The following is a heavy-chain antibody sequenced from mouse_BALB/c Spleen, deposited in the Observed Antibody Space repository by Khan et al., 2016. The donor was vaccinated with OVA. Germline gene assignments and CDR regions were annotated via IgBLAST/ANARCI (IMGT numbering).Heavy chain of an antibody. CDR3: DRIARK. CDR2: IVPPNGNT. CDR1: GFTFKNTY. J-gene: IGHJ2*01. D-gene: IGHD6-1*01. V-gene: IGHV14-3*02. Sequence: EVQLQESGAELVKSGATVKLSCTASGFTFKNTYMHWLKQWPKQGLEWIGRIVPPNGNTKYDPNFQVKANITAETTSNTTYQQLSSLTAEETAVNYCDRIARKWGQGTTLTVSS.